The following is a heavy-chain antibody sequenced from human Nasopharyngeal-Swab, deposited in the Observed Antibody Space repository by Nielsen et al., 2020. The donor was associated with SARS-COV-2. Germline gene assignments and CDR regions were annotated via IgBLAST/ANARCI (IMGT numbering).Heavy chain of an antibody. CDR2: ISYDGSNK. Sequence: GASLKISCAASGFTFSSYAMHWVRQAPGKGLEWVAVISYDGSNKYYADSVKGRFTIPRDNSKNTLYLQMNSLRAEDTAVYYCARDRGDGYNLYYFDYWGQGTLVTVSS. J-gene: IGHJ4*02. D-gene: IGHD5-24*01. V-gene: IGHV3-30-3*01. CDR1: GFTFSSYA. CDR3: ARDRGDGYNLYYFDY.